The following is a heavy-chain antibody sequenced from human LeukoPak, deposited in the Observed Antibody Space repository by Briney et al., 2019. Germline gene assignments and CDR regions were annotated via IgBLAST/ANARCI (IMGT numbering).Heavy chain of an antibody. CDR3: ARAPFYDSSGPTIGPYYFDF. D-gene: IGHD3-22*01. CDR1: GFTFSTYS. V-gene: IGHV3-21*01. Sequence: GGSLRLSCAASGFTFSTYSMNWVRQAPGKGLEWVSSISTSSTYIYYADSVQGRFTISRDYAKDFLYLQMNSLRVDDTAVYYCARAPFYDSSGPTIGPYYFDFWGQGTLVTVSS. CDR2: ISTSSTYI. J-gene: IGHJ4*02.